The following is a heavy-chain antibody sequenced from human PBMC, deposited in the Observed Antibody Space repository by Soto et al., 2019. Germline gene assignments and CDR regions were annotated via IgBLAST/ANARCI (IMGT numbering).Heavy chain of an antibody. CDR3: ARGGGAAEYYYDGIDV. CDR1: GGTFSSYA. Sequence: SVKVSCKASGGTFSSYAISWVRQAPGQGLEWMGGIIPIFGTANYAQKFQGRVTITADESTRTAYMELSSLRSEDTAVYYCARGGGAAEYYYDGIDVWGQGTTVTV. CDR2: IIPIFGTA. V-gene: IGHV1-69*13. J-gene: IGHJ6*02. D-gene: IGHD3-10*01.